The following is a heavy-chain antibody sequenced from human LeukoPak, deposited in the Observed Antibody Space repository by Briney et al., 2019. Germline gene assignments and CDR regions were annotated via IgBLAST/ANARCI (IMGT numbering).Heavy chain of an antibody. CDR2: IYTSGST. J-gene: IGHJ3*02. Sequence: TSETLSLTCTVSGGSISSYYWSWIRQPAGKGLEWIGRIYTSGSTNYNPSLKSRVTMSVDTSKNQFSLKLSSVTAADTAVYYCARDQARDYDILTGYTSDDAFDIWGQGTMVTVSS. D-gene: IGHD3-9*01. CDR3: ARDQARDYDILTGYTSDDAFDI. V-gene: IGHV4-4*07. CDR1: GGSISSYY.